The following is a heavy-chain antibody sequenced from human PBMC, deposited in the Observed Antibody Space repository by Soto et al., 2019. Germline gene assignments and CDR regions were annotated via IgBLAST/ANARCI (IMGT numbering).Heavy chain of an antibody. Sequence: QVQLVESGGGVVQPGRSLSLSCAASGFTYSSYGIHWVRQAPGKGLEWVAVIWSDGSNKYYADSVKGRFTISRDNTKNTLYLQMHSLRAEDTAVYYCARDVLVRGIKYLAMDVWGQGTTVTVSS. CDR1: GFTYSSYG. CDR3: ARDVLVRGIKYLAMDV. CDR2: IWSDGSNK. V-gene: IGHV3-33*01. D-gene: IGHD3-10*01. J-gene: IGHJ6*02.